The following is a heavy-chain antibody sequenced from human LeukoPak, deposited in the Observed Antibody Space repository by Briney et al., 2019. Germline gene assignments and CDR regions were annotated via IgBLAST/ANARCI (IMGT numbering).Heavy chain of an antibody. CDR3: ARGSPRGYCSSTSCYPFFDY. V-gene: IGHV1-2*02. CDR2: INPNSGGT. Sequence: GASVKVSCKASGYTFTAYYMHWVRQATGQGLEWMGWINPNSGGTNFARKFQGRVTMTRDTSISTAYMELSRLRSDDTAVYNCARGSPRGYCSSTSCYPFFDYWGQGTLVTVSS. CDR1: GYTFTAYY. D-gene: IGHD2-2*01. J-gene: IGHJ4*02.